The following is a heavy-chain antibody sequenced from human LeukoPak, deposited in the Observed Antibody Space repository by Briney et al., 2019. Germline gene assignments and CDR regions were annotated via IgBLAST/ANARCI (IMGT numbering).Heavy chain of an antibody. Sequence: VGSLRLSCAASGFTFSDYYMSWIRQAPGKGLEWVSYISSSSSYTNYADSVKGRFTISRDNAKNSLYLQMNSLRAEDTAVYYCARVKTYGDYKCWFDPWGQGTLVTVSS. D-gene: IGHD4-17*01. J-gene: IGHJ5*02. CDR3: ARVKTYGDYKCWFDP. CDR2: ISSSSSYT. V-gene: IGHV3-11*06. CDR1: GFTFSDYY.